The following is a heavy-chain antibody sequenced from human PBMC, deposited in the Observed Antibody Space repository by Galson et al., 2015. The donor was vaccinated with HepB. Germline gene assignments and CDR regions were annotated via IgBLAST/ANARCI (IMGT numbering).Heavy chain of an antibody. CDR1: GFTVSSDY. D-gene: IGHD3-22*01. V-gene: IGHV3-53*01. J-gene: IGHJ4*02. CDR2: IYSGGST. Sequence: SLRLSCAASGFTVSSDYMSWVRQAPGKGLEWVSVIYSGGSTYYADSVKGRFTISRDNSKNTLYLQMNSLRAEDTAVYYCARGPRNYYDSSGYYSGFDYWGQGTLVTVSS. CDR3: ARGPRNYYDSSGYYSGFDY.